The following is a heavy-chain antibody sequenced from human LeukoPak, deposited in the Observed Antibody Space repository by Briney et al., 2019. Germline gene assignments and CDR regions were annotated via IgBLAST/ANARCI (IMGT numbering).Heavy chain of an antibody. CDR2: RWYDVSNI. CDR1: GFTFSSYG. J-gene: IGHJ4*02. Sequence: PGGSLRLSCAASGFTFSSYGMHWVRPAPGKGLGWVAARWYDVSNIYYADSEKGRFTISRDNSKNTLYLQMDSLRAEDTAVYYCARDRGRGSSHNDYWGQGILVTVSS. V-gene: IGHV3-33*01. D-gene: IGHD2-15*01. CDR3: ARDRGRGSSHNDY.